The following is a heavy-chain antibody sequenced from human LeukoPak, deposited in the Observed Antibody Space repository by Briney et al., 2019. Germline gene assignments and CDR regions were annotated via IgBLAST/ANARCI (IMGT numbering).Heavy chain of an antibody. CDR3: ARFSKEIAIPFCFDN. CDR2: IFHSGTT. D-gene: IGHD5-24*01. Sequence: PSETLSLTCSISGDSMNGGTYYWSWIRQPPGKGLGWLGYIFHSGTTYYNPSLNSRGTISLSKSENQFSLRLTSVTAADTAVYFCARFSKEIAIPFCFDNWGLGILVIVSS. CDR1: GDSMNGGTYY. V-gene: IGHV4-30-2*01. J-gene: IGHJ5*02.